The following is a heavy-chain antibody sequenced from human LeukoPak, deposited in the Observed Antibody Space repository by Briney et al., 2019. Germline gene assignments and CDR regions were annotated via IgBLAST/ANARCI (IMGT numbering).Heavy chain of an antibody. CDR1: GFTFSSYA. Sequence: GGSLRLSCAASGFTFSSYAMSWVRQAPGKGLEWISYISSSSATIYYADSVKGRFTISRDNAKKSLYLEMNNLRAEDTAVYYCATDGAGFDTWGQGVLVTVSS. V-gene: IGHV3-48*04. J-gene: IGHJ5*02. CDR2: ISSSSATI. CDR3: ATDGAGFDT.